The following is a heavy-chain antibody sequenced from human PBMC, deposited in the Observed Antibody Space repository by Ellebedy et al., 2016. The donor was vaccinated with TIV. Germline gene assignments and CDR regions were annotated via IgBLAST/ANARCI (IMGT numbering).Heavy chain of an antibody. J-gene: IGHJ1*01. CDR3: ARSLGSPLGPSQGFQY. CDR2: IDPSDSYT. CDR1: GYSFTSYW. V-gene: IGHV5-10-1*01. D-gene: IGHD1-26*01. Sequence: GESLKISCKGSGYSFTSYWIGWVRQMPGKGLEWMGRIDPSDSYTNYSPSFQGHVTISADKSISTAYLQWSSLKASDTAMYYCARSLGSPLGPSQGFQYWGQGTLLTVSS.